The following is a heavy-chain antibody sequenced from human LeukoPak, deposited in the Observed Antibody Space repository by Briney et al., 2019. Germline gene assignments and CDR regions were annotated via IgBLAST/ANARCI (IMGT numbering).Heavy chain of an antibody. CDR3: AVKTTAVAGTGY. Sequence: SETLSLTCAVYGGSFSGYYWSWIRQPPGKGLEWIGEINHSGSTNYNPSLKSRVTISVDTSKNQFSLKLSSETAADTAVYYCAVKTTAVAGTGYWGQGTLVTVSS. J-gene: IGHJ4*02. D-gene: IGHD6-19*01. CDR2: INHSGST. CDR1: GGSFSGYY. V-gene: IGHV4-34*01.